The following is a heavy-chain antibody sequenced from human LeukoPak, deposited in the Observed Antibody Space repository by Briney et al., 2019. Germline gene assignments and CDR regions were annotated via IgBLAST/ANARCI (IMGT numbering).Heavy chain of an antibody. CDR3: ARVGYCSSTSCLPPSSRFDP. D-gene: IGHD2-2*01. J-gene: IGHJ5*02. Sequence: PSETLSLTCTVSGDSINNWSWIRQPPEKGLEWIGYIYYSGTTSYNPSLKGRVTISVDTSKNQFSLKLSSVTAADTAVYYCARVGYCSSTSCLPPSSRFDPWGQGTLVTVSS. V-gene: IGHV4-59*12. CDR1: GDSINN. CDR2: IYYSGTT.